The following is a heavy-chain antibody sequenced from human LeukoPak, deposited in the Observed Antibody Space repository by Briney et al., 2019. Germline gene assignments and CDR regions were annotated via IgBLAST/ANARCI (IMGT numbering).Heavy chain of an antibody. CDR2: IIPIFGTA. D-gene: IGHD3-9*01. CDR1: GGTFSSYA. J-gene: IGHJ6*02. V-gene: IGHV1-69*13. CDR3: ARDRDILTGYIYYYGMDV. Sequence: SVKVSCKASGGTFSSYAISWVRQAPGQGLEWMGGIIPIFGTANYAQKFQGRVTITADESTSTAYMELSSLRSEDTAVYYCARDRDILTGYIYYYGMDVWGQGTTVTVSS.